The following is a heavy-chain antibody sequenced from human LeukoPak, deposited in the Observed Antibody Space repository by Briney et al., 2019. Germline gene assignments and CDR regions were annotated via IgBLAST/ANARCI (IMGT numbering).Heavy chain of an antibody. D-gene: IGHD2-2*01. J-gene: IGHJ6*03. CDR1: GVTFSSYW. CDR3: ARVHVDIVVVPAARFTYYYYMDV. CDR2: IKQDGSEK. V-gene: IGHV3-7*01. Sequence: GSLRLSCAASGVTFSSYWMSWVRQAPGKGLEWVANIKQDGSEKYYVDSVKGRFTISRDNAKNSLYLQMNSLRAEDTAVYYCARVHVDIVVVPAARFTYYYYMDVWGKGTTVTISS.